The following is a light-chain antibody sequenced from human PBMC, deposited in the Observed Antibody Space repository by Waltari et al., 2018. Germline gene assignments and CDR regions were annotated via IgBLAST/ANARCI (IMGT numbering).Light chain of an antibody. CDR3: QQYYSALRGT. CDR2: WAS. Sequence: DIVMTQSPDSLAVSLGERATINCKSSQSVLYSSNNKNYLAWYPQKPGQPPKLLIYWASTRESGVPDRFSGSGSGTDFTLTISSLQAEDVAVYYCQQYYSALRGTFGPGTKLEIK. J-gene: IGKJ2*01. V-gene: IGKV4-1*01. CDR1: QSVLYSSNNKNY.